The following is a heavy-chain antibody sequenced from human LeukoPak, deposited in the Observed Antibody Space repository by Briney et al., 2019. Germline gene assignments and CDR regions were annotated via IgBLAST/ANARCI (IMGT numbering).Heavy chain of an antibody. Sequence: SETLSLTCAVYGGSFSGYYRNWIRQPPGKGLEWIGEINHSGSTNYNPSLKSRVTISVDTSKNQFSLKLSSVTAADTAVYYCARVGSMHVYYYYYGMDVWGQGTTVTVSS. CDR2: INHSGST. J-gene: IGHJ6*02. CDR1: GGSFSGYY. CDR3: ARVGSMHVYYYYYGMDV. V-gene: IGHV4-34*01. D-gene: IGHD3-16*01.